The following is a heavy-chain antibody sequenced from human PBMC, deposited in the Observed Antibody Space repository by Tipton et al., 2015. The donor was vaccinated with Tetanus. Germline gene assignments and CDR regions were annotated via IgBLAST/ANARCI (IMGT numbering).Heavy chain of an antibody. V-gene: IGHV4-31*03. CDR1: GGSISTGGYY. D-gene: IGHD2-8*02. CDR3: ALLADFRGFDP. J-gene: IGHJ5*02. Sequence: VKPSQTLSLTCTVSGGSISTGGYYWSWLRQHTGKGLEWIAYIHFTGNIHYNPSLKSRATISVDTSKNQFSLKLNSVNAADTAVYYCALLADFRGFDPWGPGTLVTVSS. CDR2: IHFTGNI.